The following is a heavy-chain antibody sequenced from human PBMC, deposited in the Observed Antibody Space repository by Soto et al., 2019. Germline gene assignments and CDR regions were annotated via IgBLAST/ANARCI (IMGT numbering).Heavy chain of an antibody. V-gene: IGHV4-34*01. Sequence: SETLSLTCAVYGGSFSGYYWSWIRQPPGKGLEWIGEINHSGSTNYNPSLKSRVTISVDTSKNQFSLKLSSVTAADTAVYYCAGRGDANIVVVVAATKYYFDYWGQGTLVTVSS. J-gene: IGHJ4*02. CDR1: GGSFSGYY. D-gene: IGHD2-15*01. CDR2: INHSGST. CDR3: AGRGDANIVVVVAATKYYFDY.